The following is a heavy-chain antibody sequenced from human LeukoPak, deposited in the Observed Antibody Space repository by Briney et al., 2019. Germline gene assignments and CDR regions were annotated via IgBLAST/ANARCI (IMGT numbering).Heavy chain of an antibody. D-gene: IGHD5-12*01. J-gene: IGHJ4*02. CDR1: GFTFSGSA. CDR2: IRSKANSYAT. V-gene: IGHV3-73*01. CDR3: TRRAWRDYADY. Sequence: GGSLRLSCAASGFTFSGSAMHWVRQASGKGLEWVGRIRSKANSYATAYAASVKGRFTISRDDSKNTAYLQMNSLKAEDTAVYYCTRRAWRDYADYWGQGTLVTVSS.